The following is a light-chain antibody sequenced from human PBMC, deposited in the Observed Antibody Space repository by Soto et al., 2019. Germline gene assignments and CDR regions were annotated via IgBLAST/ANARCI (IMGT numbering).Light chain of an antibody. CDR2: WAS. V-gene: IGKV4-1*01. J-gene: IGKJ2*01. CDR3: RQYYSTPTPPT. CDR1: QSLLYSSNNKNY. Sequence: DIVMTQSPDSLAVSLGERATINCKSSQSLLYSSNNKNYLAWYQQKSGQPPKLLIYWASTRESGVPDRFSGSGSGTDFTLTISSLQAEDVAVYYCRQYYSTPTPPTFGPGTKLEIK.